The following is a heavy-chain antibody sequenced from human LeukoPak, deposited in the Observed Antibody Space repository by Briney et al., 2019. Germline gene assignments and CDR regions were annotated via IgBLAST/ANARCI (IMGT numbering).Heavy chain of an antibody. CDR2: IYYSGST. V-gene: IGHV4-39*01. CDR3: ASMSRGVILGPNYYSYYMDV. CDR1: GGSMSSPSFY. J-gene: IGHJ6*03. Sequence: PSETLSLTCSVSGGSMSSPSFYWAWIRQPPGQGLEWIGNIYYSGSTYYNPSLQSRVTISVDTSKNQFSLKLTSVTAADKAVYYCASMSRGVILGPNYYSYYMDVWGKGATVIVSS. D-gene: IGHD3-10*01.